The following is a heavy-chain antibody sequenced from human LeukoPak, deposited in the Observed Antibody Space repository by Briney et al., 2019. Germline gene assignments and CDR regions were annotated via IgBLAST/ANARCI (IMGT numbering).Heavy chain of an antibody. CDR3: ARDQYGDYVGY. CDR1: GLTVSSTS. V-gene: IGHV3-7*01. J-gene: IGHJ4*02. Sequence: TGGSLRLSCAASGLTVSSTSMTWVRQAPGKGLEWVANIKQDGSEKYYVDSVKGRFTISRDNAKNSLYLQMNSLRAEDTAVYYCARDQYGDYVGYWGQGSLVTVSS. CDR2: IKQDGSEK. D-gene: IGHD4-17*01.